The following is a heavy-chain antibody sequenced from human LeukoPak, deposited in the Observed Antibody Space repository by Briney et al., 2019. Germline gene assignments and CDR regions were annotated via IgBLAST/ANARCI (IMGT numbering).Heavy chain of an antibody. CDR3: ATSISVAENAFDI. CDR2: ISYDGTNK. CDR1: GFTFSSYA. D-gene: IGHD6-19*01. J-gene: IGHJ3*02. Sequence: GGSLRLSCAASGFTFSSYAMDWVRQAPGKGLAWEASISYDGTNKYYADSVKGRFTTSRDDSKNTLYLQMNSLRTEDTAVYYCATSISVAENAFDIWGQGTMVTVSS. V-gene: IGHV3-30*04.